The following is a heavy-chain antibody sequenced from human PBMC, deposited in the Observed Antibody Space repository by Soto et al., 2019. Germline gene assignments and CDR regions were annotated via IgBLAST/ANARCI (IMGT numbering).Heavy chain of an antibody. V-gene: IGHV4-61*01. CDR3: ARAPPFVGSGHDY. Sequence: QVQLQESGPGLVKPSETLSLTCTVSGGSVSSGSYYWSWIRQPPGKGLEWIGYIYYSGSTNYNPSLKSRGTISVDTSTNQFALKLSSVTAADTAVYFCARAPPFVGSGHDYWGQGTLVTVSS. CDR2: IYYSGST. CDR1: GGSVSSGSYY. J-gene: IGHJ4*02. D-gene: IGHD3-3*01.